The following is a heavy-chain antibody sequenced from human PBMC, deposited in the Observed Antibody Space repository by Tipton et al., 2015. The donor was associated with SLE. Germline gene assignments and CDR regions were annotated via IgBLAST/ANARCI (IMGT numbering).Heavy chain of an antibody. J-gene: IGHJ4*02. CDR2: IYYSGST. CDR3: ALRGSGWFREDYFDY. Sequence: TLSLTCTVSGGSISSYYWSWIRQPPGKGLEWIGYIYYSGSTNYNPSLKSRVTISVDTSKNQFSLKLSSVTAADTAVYYCALRGSGWFREDYFDYWGQGTLVTVSS. D-gene: IGHD6-19*01. CDR1: GGSISSYY. V-gene: IGHV4-59*01.